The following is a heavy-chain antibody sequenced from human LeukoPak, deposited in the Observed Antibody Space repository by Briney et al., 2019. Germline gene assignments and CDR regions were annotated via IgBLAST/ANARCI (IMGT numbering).Heavy chain of an antibody. CDR3: ARQVVAVAGTGYFDY. J-gene: IGHJ4*01. Sequence: TSGTLSLTCTVSGGSVSSGSYYWSWIRQPPGKGRVWIGYFYYSGSTNYNPSLKSRVTVSVYTSKTPCSPKLSSVTAADKAVYFCARQVVAVAGTGYFDYRGHGTLVTVSS. CDR1: GGSVSSGSYY. V-gene: IGHV4-61*01. D-gene: IGHD6-19*01. CDR2: FYYSGST.